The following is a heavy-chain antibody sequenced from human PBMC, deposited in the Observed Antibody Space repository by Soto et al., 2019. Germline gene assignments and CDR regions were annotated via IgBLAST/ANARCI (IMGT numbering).Heavy chain of an antibody. CDR3: ERDRTADRFVQSFQH. J-gene: IGHJ1*01. D-gene: IGHD2-21*02. CDR1: GFIFTSYS. CDR2: ISSGSDSI. V-gene: IGHV3-21*01. Sequence: PGGSLRLSCATSGFIFTSYSMVWVRLAPGKGLEWVASISSGSDSIFYSDSVKGRFTVSRDNAKNSVFLHMNNLRADDTAVYFCERDRTADRFVQSFQHWGQGTQVTVSS.